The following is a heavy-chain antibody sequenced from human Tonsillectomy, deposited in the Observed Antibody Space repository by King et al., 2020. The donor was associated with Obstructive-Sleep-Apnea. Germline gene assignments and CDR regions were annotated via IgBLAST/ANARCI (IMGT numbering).Heavy chain of an antibody. CDR1: GYTFTSYG. D-gene: IGHD3-22*01. J-gene: IGHJ4*02. V-gene: IGHV1-18*01. CDR3: AVDTYYYDSSGYSSGTFDY. CDR2: ISAYNGNT. Sequence: VPLVESGAEVKKPGASVKVSCKASGYTFTSYGISWVRQAPGQGLEWMGWISAYNGNTNYAQKLQGRVTMTTDTSTSTAYMELRSLRSDDTAVYYCAVDTYYYDSSGYSSGTFDYWGQGTLVTVSS.